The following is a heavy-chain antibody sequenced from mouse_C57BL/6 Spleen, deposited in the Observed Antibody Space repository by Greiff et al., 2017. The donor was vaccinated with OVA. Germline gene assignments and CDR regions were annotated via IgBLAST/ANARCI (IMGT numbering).Heavy chain of an antibody. D-gene: IGHD4-1*02. CDR1: GFTFTDYY. Sequence: EVQLVESGGGLVQPGGSLSLSCAASGFTFTDYYMSWVRQPPGKALEWLGFIRNKANGYTTEYSASVKGRFTISRDNSQSILYLQMNALRAEDSATYYCARSSTGTGGYFDYWGQGTTLTVSS. CDR3: ARSSTGTGGYFDY. CDR2: IRNKANGYTT. J-gene: IGHJ2*01. V-gene: IGHV7-3*01.